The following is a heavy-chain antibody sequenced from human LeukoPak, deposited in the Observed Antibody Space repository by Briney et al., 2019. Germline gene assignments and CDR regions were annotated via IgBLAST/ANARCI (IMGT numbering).Heavy chain of an antibody. V-gene: IGHV3-33*01. Sequence: GGSLRLSCAASGFTFSSYGMHWVRQAPGKGLEWVAVIWYDGSNKYYADSVKGRFTISRDNSKNTLYLQMNSLRAEDTAVYYCARPTSSGSINSWGQGTLVTVSS. D-gene: IGHD6-19*01. CDR2: IWYDGSNK. J-gene: IGHJ4*02. CDR3: ARPTSSGSINS. CDR1: GFTFSSYG.